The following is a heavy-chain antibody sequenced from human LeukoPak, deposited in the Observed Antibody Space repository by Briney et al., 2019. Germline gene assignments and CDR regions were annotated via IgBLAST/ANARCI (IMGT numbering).Heavy chain of an antibody. J-gene: IGHJ4*02. D-gene: IGHD2-15*01. Sequence: SETLSLTCTVSGGSISSYYWSWIRQPPGKGLEWIGYVYYSGITNYNPSLKSRATISVDTSKNQFSLKLSSVTAADTAVYYCARGPRFGYCSGGSCYVFDYWAREPWSPSPQ. CDR1: GGSISSYY. V-gene: IGHV4-59*01. CDR3: ARGPRFGYCSGGSCYVFDY. CDR2: VYYSGIT.